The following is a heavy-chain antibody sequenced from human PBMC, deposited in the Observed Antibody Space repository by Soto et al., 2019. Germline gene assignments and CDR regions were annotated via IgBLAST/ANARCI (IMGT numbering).Heavy chain of an antibody. Sequence: ASVKVSCKASGYIFTNYNMHWVRQAPGQGLEWMGIINPSGGSTSYAQKFQGRVTMTRDTSTSTVYMELSSLRSEDTAVYYCARGYYDSSAYSYFDYWRHRTLVTVSP. CDR2: INPSGGST. CDR3: ARGYYDSSAYSYFDY. J-gene: IGHJ4*01. V-gene: IGHV1-46*01. CDR1: GYIFTNYN. D-gene: IGHD3-22*01.